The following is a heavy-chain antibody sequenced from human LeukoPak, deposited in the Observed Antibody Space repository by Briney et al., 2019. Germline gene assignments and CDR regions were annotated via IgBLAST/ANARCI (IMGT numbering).Heavy chain of an antibody. CDR1: GVPISSSNSY. Sequence: SETLSLTCTVSGVPISSSNSYWGWIRQPPGKGLEWIGSIYYSGNTYYNASLKSQVSISIDTSKNQFSLGLTSVTAADTAVYYCARQTGSGLFILPGGQGTLVTVSS. V-gene: IGHV4-39*01. D-gene: IGHD3/OR15-3a*01. CDR3: ARQTGSGLFILP. CDR2: IYYSGNT. J-gene: IGHJ4*02.